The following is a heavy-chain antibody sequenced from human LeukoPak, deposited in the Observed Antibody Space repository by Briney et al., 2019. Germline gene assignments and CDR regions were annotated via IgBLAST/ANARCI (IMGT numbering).Heavy chain of an antibody. CDR3: ARVPWESVTGYYGMDV. V-gene: IGHV4-4*02. D-gene: IGHD1-26*01. CDR2: IYHSGST. J-gene: IGHJ6*02. Sequence: PSGTLSLTCDVSGGSISSSNWWSWVRQPPGKGLEWIGEIYHSGSTNYNPSLKSRVTISVDKSKNQFSLKLSSVTAADTAVYYCARVPWESVTGYYGMDVWGQGTTVTVSS. CDR1: GGSISSSNW.